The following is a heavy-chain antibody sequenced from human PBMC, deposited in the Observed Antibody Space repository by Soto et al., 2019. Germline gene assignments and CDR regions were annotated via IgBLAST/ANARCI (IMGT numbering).Heavy chain of an antibody. V-gene: IGHV4-34*01. D-gene: IGHD3-10*01. CDR1: GGSISSGGYS. CDR2: INHSGST. Sequence: SETLSLTCAVSGGSISSGGYSWSWIRQPPGKGLEWIGEINHSGSTNYNPSLKSRVTISVDTSKNQFSLKLSSVTAADTAVYYCARGITMVRGVYYGMDVWGQGTTVTVSS. J-gene: IGHJ6*02. CDR3: ARGITMVRGVYYGMDV.